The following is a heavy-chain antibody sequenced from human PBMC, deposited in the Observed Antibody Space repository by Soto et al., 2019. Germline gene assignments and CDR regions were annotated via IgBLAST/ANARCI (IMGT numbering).Heavy chain of an antibody. D-gene: IGHD5-12*01. J-gene: IGHJ6*02. CDR1: GGSISSSSYY. CDR3: ARHRWQMATIMGYYYYGMDV. V-gene: IGHV4-39*01. CDR2: IYYSGST. Sequence: QLQLQESGPGLVKPSETLSLTCTVSGGSISSSSYYWGWIRQPPGKGLEWIGSIYYSGSTYYNPSLKSRVTISVDTSKNQFSLKLSSVTAADTAVYYCARHRWQMATIMGYYYYGMDVWGQGTTVTVSS.